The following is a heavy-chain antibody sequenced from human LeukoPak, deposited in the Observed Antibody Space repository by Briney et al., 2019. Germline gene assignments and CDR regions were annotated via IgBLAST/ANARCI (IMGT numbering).Heavy chain of an antibody. CDR3: ARGPLLYDILTGAHTSKNWFDP. J-gene: IGHJ5*02. D-gene: IGHD3-9*01. CDR1: VGTFSSYA. Sequence: SVKVSCKASVGTFSSYAISWVRQAPGQGPEWMGRIIPILGIANYAQKFQGRVTITADKSTSTAYMELSSLRSEDTAVYYCARGPLLYDILTGAHTSKNWFDPWGQGTLVTVSS. CDR2: IIPILGIA. V-gene: IGHV1-69*04.